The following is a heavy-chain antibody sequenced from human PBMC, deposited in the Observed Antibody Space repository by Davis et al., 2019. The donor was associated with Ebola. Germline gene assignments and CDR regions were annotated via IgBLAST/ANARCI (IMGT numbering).Heavy chain of an antibody. V-gene: IGHV4-34*01. D-gene: IGHD6-13*01. CDR1: GGSFSGYY. CDR2: INHSGST. CDR3: ARVFSRSWYNYYYYGMDV. Sequence: SETLSLTCAVSGGSFSGYYWSWIRQPPGKGLEWIGEINHSGSTNYNPSLKSRVTISVDKSKNQFSLKLSSVTAADTAVYYCARVFSRSWYNYYYYGMDVWGQGTTVTVSS. J-gene: IGHJ6*02.